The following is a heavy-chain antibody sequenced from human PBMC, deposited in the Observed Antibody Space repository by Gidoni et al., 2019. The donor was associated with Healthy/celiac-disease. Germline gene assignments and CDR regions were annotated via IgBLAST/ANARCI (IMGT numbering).Heavy chain of an antibody. CDR2: IYTSGST. Sequence: QVQLQESGPGLVKPSQTLSLTCTVSGGSISRGSYYWSWIRQPAGKGLEWIGRIYTSGSTNYNPSLKSRVTISVDTSKNQFSLKLSSVTAADTAVYYCAREGLISKVSSFDYWGQGTLVTVSS. J-gene: IGHJ4*02. CDR1: GGSISRGSYY. V-gene: IGHV4-61*02. D-gene: IGHD1-20*01. CDR3: AREGLISKVSSFDY.